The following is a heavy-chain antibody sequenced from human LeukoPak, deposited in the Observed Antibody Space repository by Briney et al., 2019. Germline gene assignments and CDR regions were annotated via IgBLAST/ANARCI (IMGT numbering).Heavy chain of an antibody. Sequence: SVKVSCKASGGTFSSYAISWVRQAPGQGLEWMGRIIPILGIANYAQKFQGRVTITADKSTSTAYMELSSLRSEDTAVYYCARDQGSSSKYYYHGMDVWGQGTTVTVSS. V-gene: IGHV1-69*04. D-gene: IGHD6-6*01. CDR3: ARDQGSSSKYYYHGMDV. CDR1: GGTFSSYA. J-gene: IGHJ6*02. CDR2: IIPILGIA.